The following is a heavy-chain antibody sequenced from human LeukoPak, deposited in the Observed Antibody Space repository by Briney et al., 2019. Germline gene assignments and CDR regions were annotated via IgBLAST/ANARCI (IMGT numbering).Heavy chain of an antibody. Sequence: PSETLSLTCTVSGGSISSYYWSWIRQPPGKGLEWIGYIYYSGSTNYNPSLKSRVTISVDTSKNQFSLKLSSVTAADTAVYYCARQGGSGSSNWGQGTLVTVSS. D-gene: IGHD3-10*01. CDR1: GGSISSYY. V-gene: IGHV4-59*08. CDR2: IYYSGST. CDR3: ARQGGSGSSN. J-gene: IGHJ4*02.